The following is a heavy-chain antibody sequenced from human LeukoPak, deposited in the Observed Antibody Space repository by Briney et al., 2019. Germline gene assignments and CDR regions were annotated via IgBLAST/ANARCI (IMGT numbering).Heavy chain of an antibody. CDR1: GFTFSSYA. J-gene: IGHJ4*02. CDR3: ARGVGSYGNQGLFGDY. D-gene: IGHD5-18*01. V-gene: IGHV3-64*01. Sequence: GGSLRLSCAASGFTFSSYAMHWVRQAPGKGLEYVSAISSNGGSTYYANSVKGRFTISRDNSKNTLYLQMGSLRAEDMAVYYCARGVGSYGNQGLFGDYWGQETLVTVSS. CDR2: ISSNGGST.